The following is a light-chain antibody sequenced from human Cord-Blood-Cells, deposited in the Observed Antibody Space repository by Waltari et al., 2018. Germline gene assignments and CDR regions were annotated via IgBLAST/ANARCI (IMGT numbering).Light chain of an antibody. CDR2: DVS. CDR3: SSYTSSSTNYV. J-gene: IGLJ1*01. V-gene: IGLV2-14*01. Sequence: QSALTQPASVSGSPGQSITIPCPGTSSYVGGYNYVSWYQQHPGKAPKLMIYDVSNRPSGVSNRFSGSKSGNTASLTISGLQAEDEADYYCSSYTSSSTNYVFGTGTKVTVL. CDR1: SSYVGGYNY.